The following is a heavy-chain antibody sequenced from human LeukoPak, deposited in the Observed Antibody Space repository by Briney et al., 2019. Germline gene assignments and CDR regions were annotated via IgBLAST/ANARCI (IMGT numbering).Heavy chain of an antibody. CDR1: GFTFSSYS. CDR2: ISSSSGTI. J-gene: IGHJ4*02. CDR3: ARATYYYYDSSGSPPFYFDY. D-gene: IGHD3-22*01. V-gene: IGHV3-48*02. Sequence: GGSLRLSCAASGFTFSSYSMNWVRQAPGKGLEWVSYISSSSGTIYCADSVKGRFSISRDNAKNSLYLQMNSLRDEDTAVYYCARATYYYYDSSGSPPFYFDYWGQGTLVTVSS.